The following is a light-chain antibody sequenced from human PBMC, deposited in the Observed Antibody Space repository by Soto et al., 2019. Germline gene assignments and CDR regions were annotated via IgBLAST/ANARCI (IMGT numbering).Light chain of an antibody. Sequence: QSVLTQPDSVSGSPGQSITISFSGGCNDPLDYRFVSWYQQHPGNAPRLLIFDVDNRPSGVSDRFSGSKSGDTASLTISGLQSQDEADYFCFSYSNDQIALFGGGTKVTVL. CDR3: FSYSNDQIAL. J-gene: IGLJ2*01. CDR2: DVD. CDR1: CNDPLDYRF. V-gene: IGLV2-14*03.